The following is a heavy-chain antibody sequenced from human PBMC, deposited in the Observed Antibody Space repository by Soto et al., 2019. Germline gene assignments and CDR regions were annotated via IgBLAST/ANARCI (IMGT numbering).Heavy chain of an antibody. D-gene: IGHD3-9*01. CDR2: INHRGST. CDR1: GGSFCGYY. Sequence: SETLSLTCAVYGGSFCGYYWSWIRQPPGKGLEWIGEINHRGSTKYNPSLRSRVTISVDTSKNQFTLKLSSVTAADTAVYYCARGDPLIGLRYWGQGILVTV. J-gene: IGHJ4*02. V-gene: IGHV4-34*01. CDR3: ARGDPLIGLRY.